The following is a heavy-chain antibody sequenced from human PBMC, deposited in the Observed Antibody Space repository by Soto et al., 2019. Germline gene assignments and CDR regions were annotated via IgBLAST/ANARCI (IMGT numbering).Heavy chain of an antibody. CDR2: MNPNSGTT. CDR1: GYTITTHN. D-gene: IGHD3-9*01. Sequence: ASVKVSCKASGYTITTHNINWVRQATGQGLEWMGWMNPNSGTTGYAQKFQDRITLTRDTSKTTAYMELSSLRSEDTAVYYCARDRRLVIIGGYYYYGMDVWGQGTTVTVSS. J-gene: IGHJ6*02. CDR3: ARDRRLVIIGGYYYYGMDV. V-gene: IGHV1-8*02.